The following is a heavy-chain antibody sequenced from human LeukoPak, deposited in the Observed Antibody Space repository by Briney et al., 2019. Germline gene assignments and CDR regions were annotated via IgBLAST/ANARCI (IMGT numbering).Heavy chain of an antibody. J-gene: IGHJ4*02. D-gene: IGHD2-2*01. Sequence: GGSLRLSCAASGFTFSDYTMNWVRQAPGKGLEWVSSISSSSSYIYYADSVKGRFTISRDNAKNSLYLQMNSLRAEDTAVYYCARDERDCSSTSCTYYFDYWGQGTLVTVSS. V-gene: IGHV3-21*01. CDR2: ISSSSSYI. CDR1: GFTFSDYT. CDR3: ARDERDCSSTSCTYYFDY.